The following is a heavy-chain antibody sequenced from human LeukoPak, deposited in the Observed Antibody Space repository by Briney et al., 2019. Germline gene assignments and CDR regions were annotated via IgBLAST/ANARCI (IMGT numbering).Heavy chain of an antibody. CDR2: FDPEDGET. CDR1: GYTLTELS. Sequence: VASVKVSCKVSGYTLTELSMHWVRQAPGKGLEWMGGFDPEDGETIYAQKFQGRVTMTEDTSTDTAYMELSSLRSEDTAVYYCAAYPSTMIVDRDFDYWGQGTLVTVSS. D-gene: IGHD3-22*01. CDR3: AAYPSTMIVDRDFDY. J-gene: IGHJ4*02. V-gene: IGHV1-24*01.